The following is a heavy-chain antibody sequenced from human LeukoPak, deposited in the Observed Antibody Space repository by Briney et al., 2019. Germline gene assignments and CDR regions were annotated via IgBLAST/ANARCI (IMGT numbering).Heavy chain of an antibody. CDR1: GFTFDEYD. D-gene: IGHD5-12*01. Sequence: GGSLRLSCATSGFTFDEYDMHWVRQAPGKGLEWVSGISWNSGSIAYADSVKGRFTISRDNAKNSLYLQMNSLRAEDTALYYCAKPSVSDYYFDYWGQGTLVTVSS. CDR3: AKPSVSDYYFDY. V-gene: IGHV3-9*01. CDR2: ISWNSGSI. J-gene: IGHJ4*02.